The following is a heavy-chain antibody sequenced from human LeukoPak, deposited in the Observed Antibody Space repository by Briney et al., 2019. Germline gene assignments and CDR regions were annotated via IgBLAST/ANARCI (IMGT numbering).Heavy chain of an antibody. D-gene: IGHD3-3*01. Sequence: GGSLRLSCGASGFTLSNYAMSWVRQAPGKGLEWVSVISDSGSTAFYADSVKGRFTSSRDNSKNTVYLQMSSLRVEDTAVYYCVRDPILGFPDYFDSWGQGTLVTVSS. CDR1: GFTLSNYA. V-gene: IGHV3-23*01. J-gene: IGHJ4*02. CDR2: ISDSGSTA. CDR3: VRDPILGFPDYFDS.